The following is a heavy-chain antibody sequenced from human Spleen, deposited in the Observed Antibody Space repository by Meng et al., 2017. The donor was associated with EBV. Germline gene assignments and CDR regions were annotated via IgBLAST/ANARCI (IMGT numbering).Heavy chain of an antibody. Sequence: LHVQVSGPGLVKPSEPLSLPGPVSGGSIRSFYYWGWTRQPPGRVLEWIGSVHYSGSTYSSPPLKSRITVSVDTSKNQFSLRLTSVTAADTAVYYCARPFPSIHSPRLDPFGDWGQGTLVTVSS. V-gene: IGHV4-39*01. CDR1: GGSIRSFYY. J-gene: IGHJ4*02. D-gene: IGHD6-19*01. CDR3: ARPFPSIHSPRLDPFGD. CDR2: VHYSGST.